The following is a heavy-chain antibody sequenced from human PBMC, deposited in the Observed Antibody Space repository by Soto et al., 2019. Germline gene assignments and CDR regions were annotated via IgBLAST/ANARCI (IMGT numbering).Heavy chain of an antibody. CDR3: SRDRKAGYDILDGSYGGDFYYYGMDV. CDR1: GGSISSGGYY. J-gene: IGHJ6*02. Sequence: QVQLQESGPGLVKPSQTLSLTCTVSGGSISSGGYYWNWIRQHPGKGLEWIGYIYNSASTYYSPSLKSRVTISVDTSKNQFSLKLSSVTAADTAVYYCSRDRKAGYDILDGSYGGDFYYYGMDVWGQGTTVTVSS. V-gene: IGHV4-31*03. D-gene: IGHD3-9*01. CDR2: IYNSAST.